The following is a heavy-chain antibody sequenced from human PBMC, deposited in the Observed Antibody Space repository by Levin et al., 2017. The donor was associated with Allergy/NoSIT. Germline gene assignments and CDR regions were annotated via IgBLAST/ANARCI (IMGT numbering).Heavy chain of an antibody. CDR1: GYSFTRYW. J-gene: IGHJ6*02. CDR2: IYPGDSDT. V-gene: IGHV5-51*01. Sequence: GESLKISCKGSGYSFTRYWIGWVRQTPGKGLEWMGIIYPGDSDTRNSPSFQGQVTVSVDKSISTAYLPWSSLKASDTAMYYCARGTDYGDSFDYGMDVWGQGTTVTVSS. D-gene: IGHD4-17*01. CDR3: ARGTDYGDSFDYGMDV.